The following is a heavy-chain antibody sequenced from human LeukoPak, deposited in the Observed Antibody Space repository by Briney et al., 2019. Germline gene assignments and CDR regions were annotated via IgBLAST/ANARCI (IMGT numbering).Heavy chain of an antibody. CDR2: ISYDGSNK. J-gene: IGHJ1*01. Sequence: PGGSLGLSCAASGFTFSSYAMHWVRQAPGKGLEWVAVISYDGSNKYYADSVKGRFTISRDNSKNTLYLQMNSLRAEDTAVYYCARDGPCGGDCQWYFQHWGQGTLVTVSS. V-gene: IGHV3-30-3*01. D-gene: IGHD2-21*02. CDR1: GFTFSSYA. CDR3: ARDGPCGGDCQWYFQH.